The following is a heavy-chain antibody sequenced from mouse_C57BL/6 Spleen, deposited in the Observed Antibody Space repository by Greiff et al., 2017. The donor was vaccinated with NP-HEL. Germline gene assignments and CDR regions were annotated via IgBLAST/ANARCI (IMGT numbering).Heavy chain of an antibody. CDR3: ARLGLWDYGYDGGRHFEV. J-gene: IGHJ1*03. V-gene: IGHV1-55*01. CDR1: GYTFTSYW. Sequence: QVQLQQPGAELVKPGASVKMSCKASGYTFTSYWLTWVKPRPGQGLAWIGDIYPGRGSTNYNEKFKSTATLTVDTSSSTAYMQLSRLTSEDSAVYYCARLGLWDYGYDGGRHFEVWGTGATVTVSS. CDR2: IYPGRGST. D-gene: IGHD2-2*01.